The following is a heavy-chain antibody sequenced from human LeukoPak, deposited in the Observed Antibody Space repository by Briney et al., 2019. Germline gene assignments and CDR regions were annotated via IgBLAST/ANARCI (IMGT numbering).Heavy chain of an antibody. V-gene: IGHV3-30*18. Sequence: GGSLRLSCAASGFTFSSYGMHRVRQAPGKGLEWVAVISYDGSNKYYADSVKGRFTISRDNSKNTLYLQINSLRAEDTAVYYCAKDRALTIFGVVNYYYGMDVWGQGTTVTVSS. D-gene: IGHD3-3*01. CDR1: GFTFSSYG. J-gene: IGHJ6*02. CDR2: ISYDGSNK. CDR3: AKDRALTIFGVVNYYYGMDV.